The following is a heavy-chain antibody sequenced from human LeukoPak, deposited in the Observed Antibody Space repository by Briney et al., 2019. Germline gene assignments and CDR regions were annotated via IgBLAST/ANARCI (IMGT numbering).Heavy chain of an antibody. Sequence: PGRSLRLSCAASGFTFSTYGFHWVHQAPGKGLEWVAATFYDGSKSFYTDSVKGRFTISRDNSKNTLYLQMNSLRAEDSAVYYCARDRQEQHQVGSGNHLDNWFDSWGQGTLVTVSS. CDR3: ARDRQEQHQVGSGNHLDNWFDS. CDR1: GFTFSTYG. J-gene: IGHJ5*01. V-gene: IGHV3-33*01. CDR2: TFYDGSKS. D-gene: IGHD1-26*01.